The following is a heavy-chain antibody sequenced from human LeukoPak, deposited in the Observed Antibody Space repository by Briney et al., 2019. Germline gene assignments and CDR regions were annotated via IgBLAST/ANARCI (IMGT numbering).Heavy chain of an antibody. CDR3: ASHPWYYYGSGSYYALGY. J-gene: IGHJ4*02. V-gene: IGHV3-53*01. CDR2: IYSGGST. Sequence: PRGSLRLSCAASGFTVSSNYMSWVRQAPGKGLEWVSVIYSGGSTYYADSVKGRFTISRDNSKNTLYLQMNSLRAEDTAVYYCASHPWYYYGSGSYYALGYWGQGTLVTVSS. D-gene: IGHD3-10*01. CDR1: GFTVSSNY.